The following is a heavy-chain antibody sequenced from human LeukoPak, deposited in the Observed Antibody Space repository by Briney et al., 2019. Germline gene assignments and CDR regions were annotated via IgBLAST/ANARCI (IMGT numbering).Heavy chain of an antibody. D-gene: IGHD3-3*01. CDR3: AKGTKHILGVVIILSRKNYYFEY. J-gene: IGHJ4*02. CDR1: GFTFSSYA. V-gene: IGHV3-23*01. CDR2: ISGSGGST. Sequence: GGSLRLSCAASGFTFSSYAMSWVRQAPGKGLEWVSAISGSGGSTYYADSVKGRFTISRDNSKNTLYLQMNSLRAEDTAVYYCAKGTKHILGVVIILSRKNYYFEYWGQGTLVTVSS.